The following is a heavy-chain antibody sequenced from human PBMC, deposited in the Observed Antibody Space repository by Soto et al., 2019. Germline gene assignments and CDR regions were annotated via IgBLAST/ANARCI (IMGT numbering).Heavy chain of an antibody. CDR1: GGSIRSYY. V-gene: IGHV4-59*08. D-gene: IGHD3-22*01. CDR2: IYYSGST. J-gene: IGHJ4*02. Sequence: SETLSLTCTVSGGSIRSYYWTWIRQPPGKGLEWIGYIYYSGSTNYNPSLKSRVSISVDTSKNQFSLKLTSVTAADTAVYYCARQRDYYDTSGDSYFDYWGQGTLVTVS. CDR3: ARQRDYYDTSGDSYFDY.